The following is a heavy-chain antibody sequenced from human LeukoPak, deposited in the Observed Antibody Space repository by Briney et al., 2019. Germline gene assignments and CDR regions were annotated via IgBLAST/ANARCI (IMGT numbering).Heavy chain of an antibody. D-gene: IGHD3-22*01. CDR2: IYTSGST. CDR1: GGSISSYY. CDR3: ARGKGRPLYYYDSSGYSRYYFDY. J-gene: IGHJ4*02. Sequence: PSETLSLTCTVSGGSISSYYWSWIRQPAGKGLEWIGRIYTSGSTNYNPSLKSRVTISVDTSKNQFSLKLSSVTAADTAVYYCARGKGRPLYYYDSSGYSRYYFDYWGQGTLVTVSS. V-gene: IGHV4-4*07.